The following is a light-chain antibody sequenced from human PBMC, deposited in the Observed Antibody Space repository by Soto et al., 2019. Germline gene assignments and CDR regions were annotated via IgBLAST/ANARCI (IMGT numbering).Light chain of an antibody. CDR1: SSNIGSDS. J-gene: IGLJ2*01. V-gene: IGLV1-44*01. CDR3: AVWDDSLNGVV. CDR2: SNH. Sequence: QLVLTQSPSASGTPGQRVTISCSGSSSNIGSDSVSWLQQLPGTAPKLLIYSNHQRPSGVPDRFSGSKSDTSASLSITGLQSEDEADYYCAVWDDSLNGVVIGGGTKVTVL.